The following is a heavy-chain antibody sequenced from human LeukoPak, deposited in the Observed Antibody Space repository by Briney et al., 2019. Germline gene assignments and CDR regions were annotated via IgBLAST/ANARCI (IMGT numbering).Heavy chain of an antibody. CDR2: ISSSSSTI. V-gene: IGHV3-48*01. CDR3: ARDADSGYDWGSWFDP. Sequence: QTGGSLRLSCAASGFTFSSYSMNWVRQAPGKGLEWVSYISSSSSTIYYADSVKGRFTISRDNAKNSLYLQMNSLRAEDTAVYYCARDADSGYDWGSWFDPWGQGTLVTVSS. D-gene: IGHD5-12*01. J-gene: IGHJ5*02. CDR1: GFTFSSYS.